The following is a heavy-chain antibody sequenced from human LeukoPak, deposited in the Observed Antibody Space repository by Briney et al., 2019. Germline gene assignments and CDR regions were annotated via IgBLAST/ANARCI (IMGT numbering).Heavy chain of an antibody. CDR1: GYTFTSYG. CDR3: ARDPPTWYSSSWYTSLDAFDI. J-gene: IGHJ3*02. CDR2: ISAYNGNT. D-gene: IGHD6-13*01. Sequence: ASVKVSCKASGYTFTSYGISWVRQAPGQGLEWMGWISAYNGNTNYAQKLQGRVTMTTDTSTSTAYMELRSLRSDDTAVYYCARDPPTWYSSSWYTSLDAFDIWGQGTMVTVSS. V-gene: IGHV1-18*01.